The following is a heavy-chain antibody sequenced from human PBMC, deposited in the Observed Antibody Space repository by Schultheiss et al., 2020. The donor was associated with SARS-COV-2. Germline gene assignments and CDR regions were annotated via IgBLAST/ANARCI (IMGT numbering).Heavy chain of an antibody. D-gene: IGHD5-18*01. Sequence: GGSLRLSCAASGFTFSSYAMHWVRQAPGKGLEWVAVISYDGSNKYYADSMKGRFTISRDNSKNTLYLQMNSLRAEDTAVYYCARDGWIQLWLRYFDYWGQGTLVTVSS. CDR1: GFTFSSYA. CDR2: ISYDGSNK. CDR3: ARDGWIQLWLRYFDY. V-gene: IGHV3-30-3*01. J-gene: IGHJ4*02.